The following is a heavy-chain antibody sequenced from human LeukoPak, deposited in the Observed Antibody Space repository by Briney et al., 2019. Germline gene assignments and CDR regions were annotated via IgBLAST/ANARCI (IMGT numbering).Heavy chain of an antibody. CDR2: IYYSGST. CDR1: GGSLSSYY. D-gene: IGHD3-3*01. Sequence: PSETLSLTCTVSGGSLSSYYWSWIRQPPGKGLEGIGYIYYSGSTNYNPSLTSRVTISEDTSKNQFSLKLSSVTAADTAVYYCASSPAGDYDFWSGPYYFDYWGQGTLVTVSS. V-gene: IGHV4-59*01. J-gene: IGHJ4*02. CDR3: ASSPAGDYDFWSGPYYFDY.